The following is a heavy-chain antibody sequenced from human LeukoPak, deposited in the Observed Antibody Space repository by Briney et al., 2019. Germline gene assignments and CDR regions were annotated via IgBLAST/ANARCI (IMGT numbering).Heavy chain of an antibody. Sequence: SETLSLTCAVYGGSFSGYYWSWIRQPPGKGLEWIGEINHSGSTNYNPSHKSRVTISVNTSKNQFSLKLSSVTAADTAVYYCARGPKKIFGVVIQKYYFDYWGQGTLVTVSS. CDR3: ARGPKKIFGVVIQKYYFDY. J-gene: IGHJ4*02. CDR1: GGSFSGYY. CDR2: INHSGST. D-gene: IGHD3-3*01. V-gene: IGHV4-34*01.